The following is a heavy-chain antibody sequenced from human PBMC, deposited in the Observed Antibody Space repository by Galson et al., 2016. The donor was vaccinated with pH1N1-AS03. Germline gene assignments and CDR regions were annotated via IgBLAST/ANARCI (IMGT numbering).Heavy chain of an antibody. CDR1: GFTFSNAW. CDR2: IHPGGDT. D-gene: IGHD3-3*01. Sequence: SLRLSCAGYGFTFSNAWMSWVRQAPGKGLEWVSVIHPGGDTYNADSVKGRFTISRDNFENMVYLQMNILRPEDTAVYYCAEDEGFANGINVWGQGTTVTVSS. V-gene: IGHV3-66*02. J-gene: IGHJ6*02. CDR3: AEDEGFANGINV.